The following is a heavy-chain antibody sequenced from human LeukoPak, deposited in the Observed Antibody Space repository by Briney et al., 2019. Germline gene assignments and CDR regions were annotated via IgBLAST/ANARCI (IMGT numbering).Heavy chain of an antibody. V-gene: IGHV3-74*01. CDR3: ARPRSIYDYGDYELDY. CDR1: GFTFSSYW. CDR2: INSDGSST. D-gene: IGHD4-17*01. J-gene: IGHJ4*02. Sequence: QPGGSLRLSCAASGFTFSSYWMHWVRQAPGKGLVWVSRINSDGSSTSYADSVKGRFTISRDNAKNTLYLQMNSLRAEDTAVYYCARPRSIYDYGDYELDYWGQGTLVTVSS.